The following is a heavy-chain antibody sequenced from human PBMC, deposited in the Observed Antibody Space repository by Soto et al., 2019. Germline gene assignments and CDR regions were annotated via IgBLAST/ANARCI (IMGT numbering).Heavy chain of an antibody. Sequence: ASVKVSCKASGYTFTHYYIHWVRRAPGQGLEWMGYINPKSGDTHYSQNFRGRVSMTRNTSTDTANMGLSSLKSDDTAVYFCARVPGHTPSRGEFWGEGTPVNVS. D-gene: IGHD3-16*01. CDR1: GYTFTHYY. CDR3: ARVPGHTPSRGEF. J-gene: IGHJ4*02. V-gene: IGHV1-2*02. CDR2: INPKSGDT.